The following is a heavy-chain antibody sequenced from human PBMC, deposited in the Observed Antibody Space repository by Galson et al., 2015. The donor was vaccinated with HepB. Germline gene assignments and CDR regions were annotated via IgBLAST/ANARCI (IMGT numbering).Heavy chain of an antibody. CDR1: GYTFTTNG. CDR3: ARDRDYRFDY. Sequence: QSGAEVKKPGASVRVSCKASGYTFTTNGISWVRQAPGQGLEWMGWISANSGNTKYAQNLQRRVTLTRDTSTSTAYLELRSLRSGDTAAYYCARDRDYRFDYWGQGTLVTVSS. CDR2: ISANSGNT. J-gene: IGHJ4*02. V-gene: IGHV1-18*04. D-gene: IGHD4/OR15-4a*01.